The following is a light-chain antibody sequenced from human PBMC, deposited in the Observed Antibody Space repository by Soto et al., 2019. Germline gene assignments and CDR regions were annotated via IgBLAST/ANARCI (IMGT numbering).Light chain of an antibody. CDR3: SSYTSSSTVSV. J-gene: IGLJ3*02. CDR2: EVN. CDR1: SSDVGGYNY. V-gene: IGLV2-14*01. Sequence: QSALTQPASVSGSPGQSITISCTGTSSDVGGYNYVSWYQQHPGKAPKLMIYEVNNRPSGVSNRFSGSKSGNTASLTISGLQAEDEADYYCSSYTSSSTVSVFGGGTKLTVL.